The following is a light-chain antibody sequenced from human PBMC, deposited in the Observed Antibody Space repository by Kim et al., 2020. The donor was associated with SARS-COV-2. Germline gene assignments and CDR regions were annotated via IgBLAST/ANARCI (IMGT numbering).Light chain of an antibody. CDR1: QTVSNNY. V-gene: IGKV3-20*01. CDR3: QQYGRSPYT. CDR2: GAS. Sequence: EIVLTQSPGTLSLSPGERATLSCRASQTVSNNYLAWYQQKPGQAPRLFIYGASSGATGIPDRFRGSGSGTDFTLTISRLEPEDFAVYYCQQYGRSPYTFGQGTKLEI. J-gene: IGKJ2*01.